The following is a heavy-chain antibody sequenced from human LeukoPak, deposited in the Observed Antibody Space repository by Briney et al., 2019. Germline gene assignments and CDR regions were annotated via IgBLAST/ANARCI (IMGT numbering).Heavy chain of an antibody. J-gene: IGHJ3*02. Sequence: SVKVSCKASGGTFSSYAISWVRQTPGQGLEWMGRIIPILGIANYAQKFQGRVTITADKSTSTAYMELSSLRSEDTAVYYCARAPIVVVVAATHDAFDIWGQGTMVTVSS. CDR2: IIPILGIA. CDR3: ARAPIVVVVAATHDAFDI. CDR1: GGTFSSYA. V-gene: IGHV1-69*04. D-gene: IGHD2-15*01.